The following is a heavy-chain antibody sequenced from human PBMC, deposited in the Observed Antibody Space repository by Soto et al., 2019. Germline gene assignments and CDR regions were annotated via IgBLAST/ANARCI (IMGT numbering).Heavy chain of an antibody. Sequence: SETLSLTCTVSGGSISSGGYYWSWIRQHPVKVLEWIGYIYYSGSTYYNPSLKSRVTISVDTSKNQFSLKLSSVTAADTAVYYCARGKVTIFGVVPYYYYGMDVWGQGTTVTVSS. V-gene: IGHV4-31*03. J-gene: IGHJ6*02. CDR3: ARGKVTIFGVVPYYYYGMDV. D-gene: IGHD3-3*01. CDR2: IYYSGST. CDR1: GGSISSGGYY.